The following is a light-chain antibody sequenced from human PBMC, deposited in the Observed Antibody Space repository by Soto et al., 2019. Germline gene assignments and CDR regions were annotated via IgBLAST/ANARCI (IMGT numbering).Light chain of an antibody. Sequence: QSVLTQPPSVSGAPGQRVTISCTGSSSNIGAGYDVHWYQQLPGRAPKLLIYGNTNRPSGVPDRFSGSKSGTSASLAITGLQAEDEADYYCLSFDSRLSVVFGGGTQLTGL. V-gene: IGLV1-40*01. CDR1: SSNIGAGYD. J-gene: IGLJ2*01. CDR3: LSFDSRLSVV. CDR2: GNT.